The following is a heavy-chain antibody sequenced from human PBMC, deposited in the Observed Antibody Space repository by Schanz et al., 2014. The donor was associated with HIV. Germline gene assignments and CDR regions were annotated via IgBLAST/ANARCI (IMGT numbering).Heavy chain of an antibody. D-gene: IGHD3-9*01. CDR1: GFTFSSYD. CDR3: AKDAARIYYDILTGPFDS. J-gene: IGHJ4*02. V-gene: IGHV3-30*18. Sequence: QVQLVESGGGVVQPGRSLRLSCAASGFTFSSYDMHWVRQAPGKGLEWVAVISYDGSNKYYADSVKGRFTISRDNSKNTLYLQMNSLRVEDTALYYCAKDAARIYYDILTGPFDSWGQGTLVTVSS. CDR2: ISYDGSNK.